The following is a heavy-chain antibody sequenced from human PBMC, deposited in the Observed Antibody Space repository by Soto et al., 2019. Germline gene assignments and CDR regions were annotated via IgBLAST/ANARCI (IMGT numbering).Heavy chain of an antibody. CDR3: VRDDRWAFDF. CDR1: GFTFSNYA. CDR2: ISIGSGSI. J-gene: IGHJ3*01. D-gene: IGHD3-22*01. V-gene: IGHV3-48*02. Sequence: EVHLVESGGGLVQPGGSLRVSCAASGFTFSNYAMNWVRQAPGKGLEWVSYISIGSGSIFYADSVKGGFTISRDDAKNSLYLQMNTLRDEDTAVYYCVRDDRWAFDFWGQGTMVTVSS.